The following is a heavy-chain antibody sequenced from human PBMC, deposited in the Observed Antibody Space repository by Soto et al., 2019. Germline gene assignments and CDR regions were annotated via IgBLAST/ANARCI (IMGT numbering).Heavy chain of an antibody. CDR2: ITEDGSGT. CDR1: GFTFSSYP. CDR3: VRGTNGWRGMDY. J-gene: IGHJ4*02. D-gene: IGHD2-8*01. V-gene: IGHV3-74*01. Sequence: GSLRLSCATSGFTFSSYPIHWVRQAPGKGPVWVSRITEDGSGTTYADSVKGRFTVTRYNAKNTMYLQMSGLGAEDTAVYHCVRGTNGWRGMDYWGQGTLVTVS.